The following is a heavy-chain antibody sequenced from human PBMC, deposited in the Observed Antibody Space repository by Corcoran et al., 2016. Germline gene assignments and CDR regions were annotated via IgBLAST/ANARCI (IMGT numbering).Heavy chain of an antibody. CDR1: GYTFTSYG. V-gene: IGHV1-18*01. Sequence: QVQLVQSGAEVKKPGASVKVSCKASGYTFTSYGISWVRQAPGQGLEWMGWISAYNGNTNYAQKLQGRVTMTTDTSTSTAYMELRSLSSDDTAVYYCARVWLLWFGELLGLPTAGYFDYWGQGTLVTVSS. CDR2: ISAYNGNT. J-gene: IGHJ4*02. CDR3: ARVWLLWFGELLGLPTAGYFDY. D-gene: IGHD3-10*01.